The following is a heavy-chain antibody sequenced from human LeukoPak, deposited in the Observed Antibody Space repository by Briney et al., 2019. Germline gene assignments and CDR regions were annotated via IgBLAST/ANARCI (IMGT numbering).Heavy chain of an antibody. V-gene: IGHV1-46*01. Sequence: ASVKVSCKASGYTFTNYYMHWVRQAPGQGLEWMGIINPNGGGTAYAQKFQGRVTMTRDTSTSTVYMDPSSLSSEDTAVYYCARDPRLSSGYSTGILWYFDLWGRGTLVTVSS. J-gene: IGHJ2*01. D-gene: IGHD3-22*01. CDR1: GYTFTNYY. CDR2: INPNGGGT. CDR3: ARDPRLSSGYSTGILWYFDL.